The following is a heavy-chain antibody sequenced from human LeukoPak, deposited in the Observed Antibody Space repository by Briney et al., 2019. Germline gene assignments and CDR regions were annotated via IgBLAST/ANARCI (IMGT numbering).Heavy chain of an antibody. Sequence: GGSLRLSCEASGFTFSNYWMTWVRQAPGKGLEWVANIKQDGSDENYVDSVKGRFTISRDNGKNSLYLQMNSLRAEDTAVYYRARGGSDSDYWGQGTLVPVSS. CDR1: GFTFSNYW. D-gene: IGHD6-6*01. J-gene: IGHJ4*02. CDR3: ARGGSDSDY. V-gene: IGHV3-7*04. CDR2: IKQDGSDE.